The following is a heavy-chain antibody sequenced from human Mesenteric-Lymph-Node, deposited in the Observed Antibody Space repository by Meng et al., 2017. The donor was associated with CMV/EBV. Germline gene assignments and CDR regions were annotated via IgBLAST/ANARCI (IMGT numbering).Heavy chain of an antibody. CDR1: GFKFETFP. V-gene: IGHV3-9*01. CDR2: ISSNSVNV. Sequence: SLKISCAASGFKFETFPMHWVRQVPGKGLEWVSSISSNSVNVAYADNVKGRFTVSRDNSKNSLYLQMNSLRTEDTALYYCAKDMRRVATSTTYFDYWGQGTLVTVSS. J-gene: IGHJ4*02. CDR3: AKDMRRVATSTTYFDY. D-gene: IGHD5-12*01.